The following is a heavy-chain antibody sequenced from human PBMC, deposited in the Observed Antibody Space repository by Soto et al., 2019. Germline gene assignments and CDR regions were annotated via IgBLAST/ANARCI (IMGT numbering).Heavy chain of an antibody. J-gene: IGHJ5*02. V-gene: IGHV4-59*08. CDR2: IYYSWST. CDR3: ARPDRSGLRRGWLDT. Sequence: SETLSLTCTVSGGSISSYYWSWIRQPPGKGLEWIGYIYYSWSTNYNPSLKSRVAISVDTSKNQFSLKLSSLTAADTAVYYCARPDRSGLRRGWLDTWGKGALVTVCS. CDR1: GGSISSYY. D-gene: IGHD6-19*01.